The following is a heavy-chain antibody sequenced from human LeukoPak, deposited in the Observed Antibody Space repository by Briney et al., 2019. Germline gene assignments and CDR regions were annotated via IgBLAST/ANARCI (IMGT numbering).Heavy chain of an antibody. CDR3: TRVHQQLALYAFDV. Sequence: SETLSLTCAVYGGSFSGHYWSWIRQPPGKGLEWIGEINHSGNTNYNPSLKSRVTIGVDTSKNQFSLKVNSVTAADTAVYYCTRVHQQLALYAFDVWGHGTLVNASS. D-gene: IGHD6-13*01. CDR2: INHSGNT. V-gene: IGHV4-34*01. CDR1: GGSFSGHY. J-gene: IGHJ3*01.